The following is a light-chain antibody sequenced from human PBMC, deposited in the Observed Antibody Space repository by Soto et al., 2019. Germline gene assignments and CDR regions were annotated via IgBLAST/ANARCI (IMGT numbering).Light chain of an antibody. CDR1: QSVSSN. CDR2: GAS. Sequence: EIVMTQSPATLSVSPGERATLSCRASQSVSSNLAWYQQKPGQAPRLLIYGASTRATGIPARFSGSGSGTEFTLTISSLQSEDFAVYYCQHYNNGATFGGGTKVDIK. J-gene: IGKJ4*01. CDR3: QHYNNGAT. V-gene: IGKV3-15*01.